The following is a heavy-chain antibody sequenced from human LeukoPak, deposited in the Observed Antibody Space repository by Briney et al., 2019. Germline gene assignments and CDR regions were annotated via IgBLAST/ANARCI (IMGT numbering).Heavy chain of an antibody. Sequence: PGGSLRLSYVASGFTNDYYMAWIRQAPGKGLEWIAYISAIGDDKYYADSVKGRFTISRDNAKNSMYLQMNSLRADDTALYYCARDGRGKYHLDLWGQGTLVTVSS. D-gene: IGHD1-26*01. CDR3: ARDGRGKYHLDL. CDR2: ISAIGDDK. J-gene: IGHJ4*02. V-gene: IGHV3-11*01. CDR1: GFTNDYY.